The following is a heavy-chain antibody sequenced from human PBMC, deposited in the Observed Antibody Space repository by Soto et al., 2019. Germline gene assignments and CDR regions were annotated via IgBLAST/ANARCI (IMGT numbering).Heavy chain of an antibody. CDR2: IIPIFGTA. D-gene: IGHD6-13*01. Sequence: QVQLVQSGAEVKKPGSSVKVSCKASGGTFSSYAISWVRQAPGQGLEWMGGIIPIFGTANYAQKFQGRVTITADESTSTAYMALSSLRSEDTAVYYCASLGTPYYRSSWGNWFDPWGQGTLVTVSS. J-gene: IGHJ5*02. CDR1: GGTFSSYA. CDR3: ASLGTPYYRSSWGNWFDP. V-gene: IGHV1-69*01.